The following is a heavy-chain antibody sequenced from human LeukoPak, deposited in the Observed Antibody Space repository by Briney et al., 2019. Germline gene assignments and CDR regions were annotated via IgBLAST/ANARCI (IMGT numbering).Heavy chain of an antibody. J-gene: IGHJ4*02. D-gene: IGHD3-22*01. CDR3: ARDQAPSVYYYESSGYLDF. V-gene: IGHV3-74*03. CDR1: GFYFSSYW. Sequence: GGSLRLSCKVSGFYFSSYWMHWVRQAPGKGREWVARVNSDGKTAAYADSVRGRFSVSRDNAEDTLFLQMNSLRGEDTAVYYCARDQAPSVYYYESSGYLDFWGQGALVTVSS. CDR2: VNSDGKTA.